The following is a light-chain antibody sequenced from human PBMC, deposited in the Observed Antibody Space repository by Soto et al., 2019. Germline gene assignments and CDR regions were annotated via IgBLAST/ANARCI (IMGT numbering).Light chain of an antibody. J-gene: IGKJ1*01. CDR2: GAS. Sequence: EMVMTQSPATLSVSPGERATLSCRASQSVSSNLAWYQQKPGQAPRFLIYGASTRATGIPARFSGSGSGTEFTLTISSLQPDDFATYYCQQYMSYSFGQGTKVDIK. CDR3: QQYMSYS. CDR1: QSVSSN. V-gene: IGKV3D-15*01.